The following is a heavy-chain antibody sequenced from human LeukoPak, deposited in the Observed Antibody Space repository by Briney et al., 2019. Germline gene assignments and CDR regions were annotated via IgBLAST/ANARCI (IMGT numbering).Heavy chain of an antibody. CDR2: ISNDESDK. V-gene: IGHV3-30-3*01. D-gene: IGHD5-24*01. CDR1: GFTFSNYA. CDR3: ARPLRDGYNSDAFDI. Sequence: PGRSLRLSCAASGFTFSNYAMHWVRQAPGKGLEWVAVISNDESDKYYADSVRGRFTISRDNSKNTLYLQLNSLRAEDTAVYYCARPLRDGYNSDAFDIWGQGTMVTVSS. J-gene: IGHJ3*02.